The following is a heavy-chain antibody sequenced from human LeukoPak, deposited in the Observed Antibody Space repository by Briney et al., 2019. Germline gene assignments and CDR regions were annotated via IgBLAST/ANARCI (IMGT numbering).Heavy chain of an antibody. CDR3: ASDPGYYDSSGYYRNYYGMDV. J-gene: IGHJ6*02. D-gene: IGHD3-22*01. CDR1: GGSISNKY. Sequence: SETLSLTCIVSGGSISNKYWSWIRQTPGKGLEWIGYIYNSGSSNYNPSLESRVTISVDTSKNQFSLKLSSVTAADTAVYYCASDPGYYDSSGYYRNYYGMDVWGQGTTVTVSS. V-gene: IGHV4-59*01. CDR2: IYNSGSS.